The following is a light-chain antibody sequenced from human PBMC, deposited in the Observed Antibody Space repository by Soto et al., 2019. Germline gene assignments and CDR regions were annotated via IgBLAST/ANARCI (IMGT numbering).Light chain of an antibody. CDR2: GAS. CDR1: QSVGPN. CDR3: QQRSNWPLT. Sequence: EIVLTQSPATLSVSPGERATLSCRASQSVGPNLVWYQQKFGQAPRLLIYGASTRATGIPARFSGSGSGTDFTLTISSLEPADFAVYYCQQRSNWPLTFGGGTKVDIK. J-gene: IGKJ4*01. V-gene: IGKV3-11*01.